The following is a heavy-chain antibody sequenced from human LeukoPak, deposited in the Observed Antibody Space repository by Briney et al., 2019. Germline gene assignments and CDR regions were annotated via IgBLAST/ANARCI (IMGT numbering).Heavy chain of an antibody. CDR2: IIPILGIA. Sequence: ASVKVSCKASGGTFSSYAISWVRQAPGQGLEWMGRIIPILGIANYAQKFQGRVTITADKSTSTAYMELSSLRSEDTAVYYCARENIVVVVAAFDYWGQGTLVTVSS. V-gene: IGHV1-69*04. CDR3: ARENIVVVVAAFDY. D-gene: IGHD2-15*01. J-gene: IGHJ4*02. CDR1: GGTFSSYA.